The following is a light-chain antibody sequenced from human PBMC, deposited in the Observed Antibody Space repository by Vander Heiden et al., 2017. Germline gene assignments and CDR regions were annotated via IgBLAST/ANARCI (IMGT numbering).Light chain of an antibody. CDR3: MQGTQWHRT. CDR2: QGS. Sequence: VLLTHSPFSLPVTILQPASLSCRSRQSLVYSDGNTFVTWFQQRPGRDPRRLMYQGSNRDSGVPDRVSGRGSGTDFTLKISRGEAEDGAVEYCMQGTQWHRTFGEGTKVEI. CDR1: QSLVYSDGNTF. V-gene: IGKV2-30*01. J-gene: IGKJ1*01.